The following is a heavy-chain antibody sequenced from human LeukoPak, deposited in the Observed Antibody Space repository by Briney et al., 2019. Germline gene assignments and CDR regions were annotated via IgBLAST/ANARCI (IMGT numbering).Heavy chain of an antibody. CDR1: GFIFSSYA. CDR3: ARGLGYSYGYGIDY. CDR2: IWFDGSNK. D-gene: IGHD5-18*01. Sequence: GGSLRLSCAASGFIFSSYAMHWVRQAPGKGPEWVAIIWFDGSNKYYAESVEGRFTISRDNSKNPLYLQMNSLRAEDTAVYSCARGLGYSYGYGIDYWGQGTLVIASS. V-gene: IGHV3-33*01. J-gene: IGHJ4*02.